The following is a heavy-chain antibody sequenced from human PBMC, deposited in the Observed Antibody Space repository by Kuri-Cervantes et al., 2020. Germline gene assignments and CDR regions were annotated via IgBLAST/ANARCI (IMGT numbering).Heavy chain of an antibody. CDR1: GFNFEDST. J-gene: IGHJ5*01. V-gene: IGHV3-30*02. D-gene: IGHD3-10*01. CDR3: AKEMVRGANWFES. CDR2: IWYNGAIK. Sequence: GGSLRLSCAGSGFNFEDSTMHWVRQAPGKGLEWVAIIWYNGAIKNYADSVKGRFTVSRDNSKSTMYLEMDSLRPEDTAVYYCAKEMVRGANWFESWGQGSLVTVSS.